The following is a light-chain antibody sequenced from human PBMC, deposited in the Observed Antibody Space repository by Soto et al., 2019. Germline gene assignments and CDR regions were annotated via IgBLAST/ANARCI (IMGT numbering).Light chain of an antibody. CDR2: WAF. Sequence: DIVMTQSLESLAVSLGERATINCKSSQSVLYSSTNKNYLAWYQQKEGQPPRLLIYWAFTRESGVPDRFSGSGSGTDFTFTIRSLQAEDVAVYYCQQYYSLPPTFGGGTKVEIK. CDR1: QSVLYSSTNKNY. V-gene: IGKV4-1*01. J-gene: IGKJ4*01. CDR3: QQYYSLPPT.